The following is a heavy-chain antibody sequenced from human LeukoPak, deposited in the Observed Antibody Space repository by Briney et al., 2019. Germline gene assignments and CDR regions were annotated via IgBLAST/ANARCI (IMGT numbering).Heavy chain of an antibody. J-gene: IGHJ3*01. CDR3: ARALSGSYYDGFDF. CDR1: GYIFTNYW. CDR2: IYPGDSDS. V-gene: IGHV5-51*01. D-gene: IGHD1-26*01. Sequence: GESLKISCQGSGYIFTNYWIAWVRQMPGKGLEYMGIIYPGDSDSRYSPSFQGQVTISADKFITTAYLQLRSLKASDTAMYYCARALSGSYYDGFDFWGQGTMVTVSS.